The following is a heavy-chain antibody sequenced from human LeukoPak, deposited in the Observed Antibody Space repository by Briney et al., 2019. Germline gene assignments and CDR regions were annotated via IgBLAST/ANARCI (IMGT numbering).Heavy chain of an antibody. CDR3: ASERDSGSFDY. CDR1: GFTFSSYA. J-gene: IGHJ4*02. CDR2: ISGSGGST. V-gene: IGHV3-23*01. D-gene: IGHD1-26*01. Sequence: GGSPRLSCAASGFTFSSYAMSWVRQAPGKGLEWVSAISGSGGSTYYGDSVKGRFTISRDNSKNTLYLQMNSLRAEDTAVYYCASERDSGSFDYWGQGTLVTVSS.